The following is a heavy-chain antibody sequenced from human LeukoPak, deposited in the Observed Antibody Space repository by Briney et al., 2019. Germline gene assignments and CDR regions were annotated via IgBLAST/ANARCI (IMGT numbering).Heavy chain of an antibody. CDR3: ARGVRDFWSGYYFDP. J-gene: IGHJ5*02. D-gene: IGHD3-3*01. CDR1: GGSFSGYY. Sequence: SETLSLTCAVYGGSFSGYYRSWIRQPPGKGLEWIGEINHSGSTNYNPSLKSRVTISVYTSKNQFSLKLSSVTAADTAVYYCARGVRDFWSGYYFDPWGQGTLVTVSS. V-gene: IGHV4-34*01. CDR2: INHSGST.